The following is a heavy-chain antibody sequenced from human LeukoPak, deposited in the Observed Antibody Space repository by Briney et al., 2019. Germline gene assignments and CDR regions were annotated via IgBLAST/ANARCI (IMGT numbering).Heavy chain of an antibody. CDR3: ATVIRPLEGSDAFDI. J-gene: IGHJ3*02. V-gene: IGHV1-24*01. CDR1: GYTLTELS. Sequence: GASVKVSCKVSGYTLTELSMHWVRQAPGKGLEWMGGFDPEDGETIYAQKFQGRVTMTEDTSTDTAYMELSSLRSEDTAVYYCATVIRPLEGSDAFDIWGQGTMVTVSS. CDR2: FDPEDGET.